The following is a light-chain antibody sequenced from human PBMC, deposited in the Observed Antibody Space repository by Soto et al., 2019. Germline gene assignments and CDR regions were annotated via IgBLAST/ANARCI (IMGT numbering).Light chain of an antibody. V-gene: IGKV1-5*03. CDR2: KAS. CDR1: QSICNW. J-gene: IGKJ2*01. Sequence: DIQMTQSPSTLSASVGDTVTITCRASQSICNWLAWYQQKPGQAPKLLIHKASTLESGVPSRFSGSGSGTEFTLTISSLQPDDFATFYCQQYDRFPYTFGQGTKLESK. CDR3: QQYDRFPYT.